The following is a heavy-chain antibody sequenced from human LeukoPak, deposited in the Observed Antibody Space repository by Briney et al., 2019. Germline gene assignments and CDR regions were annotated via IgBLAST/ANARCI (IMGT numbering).Heavy chain of an antibody. CDR2: INPNSGGT. CDR3: ARELRPYSSGWYFEFDY. V-gene: IGHV1-2*04. CDR1: GYTFTGYY. D-gene: IGHD6-19*01. J-gene: IGHJ4*02. Sequence: ASVKVSCKASGYTFTGYYMHWVRQAPGRGLEWMGWINPNSGGTNYAQKFQGWVTMTRDTSISTAYMELSRLRSDDTAVYYCARELRPYSSGWYFEFDYWGQGTLVTVSS.